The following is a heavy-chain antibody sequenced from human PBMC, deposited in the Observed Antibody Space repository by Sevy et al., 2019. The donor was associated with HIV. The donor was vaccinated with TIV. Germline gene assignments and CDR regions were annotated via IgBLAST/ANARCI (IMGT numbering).Heavy chain of an antibody. CDR1: GFTFSSYA. D-gene: IGHD3-22*01. J-gene: IGHJ3*02. CDR2: ISGSGGST. V-gene: IGHV3-23*01. Sequence: GGSLRLSCAASGFTFSSYAMSWVRQAPGKGLEWVSAISGSGGSTYYEDSVKGRFTISRDNSKNTLYLQMNSLRAEDTAVYYCAKDLYYDSSGYYHPLAFDIWGQGTMVTVSS. CDR3: AKDLYYDSSGYYHPLAFDI.